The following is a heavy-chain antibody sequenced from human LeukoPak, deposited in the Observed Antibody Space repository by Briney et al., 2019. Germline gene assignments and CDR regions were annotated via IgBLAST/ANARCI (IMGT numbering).Heavy chain of an antibody. CDR1: GYTFTSYD. V-gene: IGHV1-8*01. D-gene: IGHD2-15*01. CDR2: MNPNSGNT. Sequence: GASVKVSCKASGYTFTSYDINWVRQATGQGLEWMGWMNPNSGNTGYAQKFQGRVTMTRNTSISTAYMELSSLRSGDTAVYYCARGGYCSGGSCRKGYYFDYWGQGTLVTVSS. J-gene: IGHJ4*02. CDR3: ARGGYCSGGSCRKGYYFDY.